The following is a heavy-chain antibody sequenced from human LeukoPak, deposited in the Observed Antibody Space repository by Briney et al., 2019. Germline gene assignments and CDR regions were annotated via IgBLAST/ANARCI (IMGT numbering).Heavy chain of an antibody. CDR3: TRFSGSSGYYPNGFDY. D-gene: IGHD3-22*01. J-gene: IGHJ4*02. CDR2: IRSKAYGGTT. V-gene: IGHV3-49*03. Sequence: GGSLRLSCTASGFTFGDYAMSWFRQAPGKGLEWVGFIRSKAYGGTTEYAASVKGRFTISRDDSKSIAYLQMNSLKTEDTAVYYCTRFSGSSGYYPNGFDYWGQGTLVTVSS. CDR1: GFTFGDYA.